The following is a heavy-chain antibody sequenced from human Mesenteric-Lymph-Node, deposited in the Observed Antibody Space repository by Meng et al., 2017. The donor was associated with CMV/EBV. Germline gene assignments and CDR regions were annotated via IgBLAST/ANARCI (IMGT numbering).Heavy chain of an antibody. J-gene: IGHJ3*01. V-gene: IGHV5-51*01. CDR3: ARQSHSGYTYGSTDAFDV. Sequence: KVSCKGSGYTFTSYWIAWVRQMPGKGLEWMGSIYPGDSDTTYSPSFQGQVTISADKSISTAYLQWSSLKASDTAMYYCARQSHSGYTYGSTDAFDVWGQGTVVTVSS. D-gene: IGHD5-18*01. CDR1: GYTFTSYW. CDR2: IYPGDSDT.